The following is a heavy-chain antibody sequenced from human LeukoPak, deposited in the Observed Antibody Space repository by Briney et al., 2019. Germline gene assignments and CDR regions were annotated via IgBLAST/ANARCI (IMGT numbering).Heavy chain of an antibody. CDR1: GXILNLYA. J-gene: IGHJ4*02. CDR3: VRDFYCSGGSCPLFDN. Sequence: PGGSLRLSCAASGXILNLYAMSWVRQAPGKGLEWVSGITDNGANTYYAESVKGRFTISRDNSANTLYLRMHSLRAEDTAVYYCVRDFYCSGGSCPLFDNWGQGTLVTVSS. CDR2: ITDNGANT. D-gene: IGHD2-15*01. V-gene: IGHV3-23*01.